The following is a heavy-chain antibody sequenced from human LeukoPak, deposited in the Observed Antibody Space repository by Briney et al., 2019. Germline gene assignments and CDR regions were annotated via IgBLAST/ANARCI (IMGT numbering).Heavy chain of an antibody. Sequence: GGSLRLSCAASGFTVRSNYMNWVRQAPGKGLEWVSSIGSSSSYIYYADSVKGRFTISRDNAKNSLYLQMNSLRAEDTAVYYCARGIPVMTTVTTLDYWGQGTLVTVSS. CDR2: IGSSSSYI. V-gene: IGHV3-21*01. D-gene: IGHD4-17*01. J-gene: IGHJ4*02. CDR1: GFTVRSNY. CDR3: ARGIPVMTTVTTLDY.